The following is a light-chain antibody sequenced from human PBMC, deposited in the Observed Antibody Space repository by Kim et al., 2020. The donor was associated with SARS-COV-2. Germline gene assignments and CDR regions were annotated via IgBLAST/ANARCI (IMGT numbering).Light chain of an antibody. CDR3: QQYGSSPWT. CDR2: GAS. CDR1: PSVSSSY. V-gene: IGKV3-20*01. Sequence: YPGERASLSCRASPSVSSSYLAWYQQKPGQAPRLLIYGASSRATGIPDRFSGSGSGTDFTLTISRLEPEDFAVYYCQQYGSSPWTFGQGTKVDIK. J-gene: IGKJ1*01.